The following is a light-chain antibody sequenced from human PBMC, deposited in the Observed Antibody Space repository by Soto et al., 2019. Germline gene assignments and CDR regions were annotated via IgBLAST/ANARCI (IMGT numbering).Light chain of an antibody. J-gene: IGKJ4*01. CDR1: QSVSSTF. CDR2: GAS. CDR3: QQFSSYPLT. V-gene: IGKV3-20*01. Sequence: EIVLTQSPDTLSLSPGERATLSCRAGQSVSSTFLAWYQQKPGQAPRLLIYGASTRATDIPDRFSGSGSGTDFTLTISRLEPEDFAVYYCQQFSSYPLTFGGGTKVEIK.